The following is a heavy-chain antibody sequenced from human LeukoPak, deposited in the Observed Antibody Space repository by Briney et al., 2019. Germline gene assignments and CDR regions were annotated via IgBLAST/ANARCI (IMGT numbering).Heavy chain of an antibody. Sequence: ASVKVSCKASGYTFTGYYMHWVRQAPGQGLEWMGWINPNSGGTNYAQKFQGRVTMTRDTSISTAYMELSRLRSDDTAVYYCARDMYYDFWSGYSNWFDPWGQGTLATVSS. CDR3: ARDMYYDFWSGYSNWFDP. J-gene: IGHJ5*02. V-gene: IGHV1-2*02. CDR1: GYTFTGYY. D-gene: IGHD3-3*01. CDR2: INPNSGGT.